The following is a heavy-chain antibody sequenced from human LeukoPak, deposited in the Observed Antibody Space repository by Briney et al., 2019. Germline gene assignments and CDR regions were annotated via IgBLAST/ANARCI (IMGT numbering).Heavy chain of an antibody. Sequence: PSETLSLTCAVYGGSFSGYYWSWIRQPPGKGLEWIGEINHSGSTNYNPSLKSRVTISVDTSKNQFSLKLSSVTAADTAVYYCARGTQRGATVTTGINWFDPWGQGTLVTVSS. V-gene: IGHV4-34*01. CDR1: GGSFSGYY. J-gene: IGHJ5*02. CDR2: INHSGST. D-gene: IGHD4-11*01. CDR3: ARGTQRGATVTTGINWFDP.